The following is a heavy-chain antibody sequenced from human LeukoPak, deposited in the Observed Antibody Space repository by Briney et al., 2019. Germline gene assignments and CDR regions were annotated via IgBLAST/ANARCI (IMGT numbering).Heavy chain of an antibody. D-gene: IGHD5-18*01. Sequence: GASVKVSCKASGYTFTSYDINWVRQATGQGLEWMGWMNPNSGNTGYAQKFQGRVTMTRNTSISTAYMELSSLRSEYTAVYYCAREVDVDTALAYGMDVWGQGTTVTVSS. CDR3: AREVDVDTALAYGMDV. J-gene: IGHJ6*02. CDR1: GYTFTSYD. CDR2: MNPNSGNT. V-gene: IGHV1-8*01.